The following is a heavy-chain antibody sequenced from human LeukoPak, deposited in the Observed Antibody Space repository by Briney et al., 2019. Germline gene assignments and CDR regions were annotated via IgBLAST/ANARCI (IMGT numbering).Heavy chain of an antibody. CDR2: ISSSTSYI. CDR1: GFTFSSYS. D-gene: IGHD6-13*01. J-gene: IGHJ4*02. CDR3: ARSLTAAAGNLGY. V-gene: IGHV3-21*01. Sequence: GGSLRLSCAASGFTFSSYSMNWVRQAPGKGLAWVSSISSSTSYINYTDSVRGRFTISRDNAKNSLYLQMNSLRAEDTAVYYCARSLTAAAGNLGYWGQGTLITVSS.